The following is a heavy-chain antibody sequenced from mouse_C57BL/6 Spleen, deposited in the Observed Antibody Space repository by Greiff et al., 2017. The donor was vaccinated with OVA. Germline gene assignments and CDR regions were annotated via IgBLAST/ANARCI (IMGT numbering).Heavy chain of an antibody. CDR1: GFSLTSYG. CDR2: IWRGGST. CDR3: AKEGTTVVARYFDV. V-gene: IGHV2-5*01. Sequence: QVQLQQSGPGLVQPSQRLSITCPVSGFSLTSYGVHWVRQSPGTGLEWLGVIWRGGSTDYNAAFMSSLSITKDNSMSQCFFKMNSLQADDTAIYYCAKEGTTVVARYFDVWGTGTTVTVSS. D-gene: IGHD1-1*01. J-gene: IGHJ1*03.